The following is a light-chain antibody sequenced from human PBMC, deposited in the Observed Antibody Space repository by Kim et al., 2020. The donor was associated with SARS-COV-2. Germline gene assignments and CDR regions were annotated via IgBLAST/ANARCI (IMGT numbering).Light chain of an antibody. V-gene: IGKV3-11*01. Sequence: PGERATLSCRASQSVSSYLAWYQQKPGQAPRLLIYDASNRATGIPARFSGSGSGTDFTLTISSLEPEDFAVYYCQQRSNWPRGITFGGGTKVDIK. CDR1: QSVSSY. J-gene: IGKJ4*01. CDR2: DAS. CDR3: QQRSNWPRGIT.